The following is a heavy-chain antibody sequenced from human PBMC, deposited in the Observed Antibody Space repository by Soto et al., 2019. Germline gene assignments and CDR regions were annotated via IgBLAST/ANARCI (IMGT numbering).Heavy chain of an antibody. V-gene: IGHV1-69*01. CDR2: IIPIFGTA. J-gene: IGHJ4*02. Sequence: QVQLVQSGAEVKKPGSSVKVSCKASGGTFSSYSISWVRQAPGQGLEWMGGIIPIFGTANYAQKFQGRVTIAADESTSTAYMELGRQRSEDTAVYYCAIEYSSSPPYYPIGYWGQGTLVTVSS. D-gene: IGHD6-6*01. CDR1: GGTFSSYS. CDR3: AIEYSSSPPYYPIGY.